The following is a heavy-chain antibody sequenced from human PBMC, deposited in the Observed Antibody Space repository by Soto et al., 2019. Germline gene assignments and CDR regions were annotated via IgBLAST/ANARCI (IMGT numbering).Heavy chain of an antibody. J-gene: IGHJ6*02. D-gene: IGHD2-15*01. CDR3: ARSQGGSSSLDIYYYYYYGMDV. CDR1: GGTFSSYA. Sequence: QVQLVQSGAEVKKPGSSVKVSCKAPGGTFSSYAISWVRQAPGQGLEWMGGVIPIFGTAKYAQKFQGRVTITADESTSPGYMELRSLRSEETAVYYCARSQGGSSSLDIYYYYYYGMDVWGQGTTVTVSS. V-gene: IGHV1-69*01. CDR2: VIPIFGTA.